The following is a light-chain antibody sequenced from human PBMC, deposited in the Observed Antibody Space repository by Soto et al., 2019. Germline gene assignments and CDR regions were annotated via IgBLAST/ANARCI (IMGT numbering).Light chain of an antibody. J-gene: IGKJ1*01. Sequence: EVVLTQSPGTLSLSPGERATLSCRASQSVSSNYLAWYQQKSGQAPRLLIYGASSRATGTPDRFSGSGSGTDSTLTISRLEPEDFAVYYCQQYGASPWTFGQGTKVDIK. V-gene: IGKV3-20*01. CDR1: QSVSSNY. CDR2: GAS. CDR3: QQYGASPWT.